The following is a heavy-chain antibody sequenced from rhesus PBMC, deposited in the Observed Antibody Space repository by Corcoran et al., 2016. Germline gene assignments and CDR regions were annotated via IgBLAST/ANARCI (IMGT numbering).Heavy chain of an antibody. Sequence: QVQLQESGPGLVKPSETLSLTCAVSGGSISGYYWSWIRQPPGKGREWIGRIYGSGGRTDYKPSRKSGVTIATETSKNQVSLKLSSVTAADTAVYYCARHNYAKRYGLDSWGQGVVVTVSS. D-gene: IGHD4-11*01. CDR2: IYGSGGRT. CDR1: GGSISGYY. J-gene: IGHJ6*01. V-gene: IGHV4-160*01. CDR3: ARHNYAKRYGLDS.